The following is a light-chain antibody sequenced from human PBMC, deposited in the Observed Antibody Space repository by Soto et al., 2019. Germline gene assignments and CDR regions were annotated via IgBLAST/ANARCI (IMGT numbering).Light chain of an antibody. Sequence: QSVLTQPPSASGTPGQRVTISCSGSSSNIGSNTVNWYQQLPGTAPKLLIYSNNLRPSGVPDRFSGSKSGTSASLAISGLQSDDEADYFCAAWDDSLDGYVFGTGTKLTVL. V-gene: IGLV1-44*01. CDR3: AAWDDSLDGYV. J-gene: IGLJ1*01. CDR1: SSNIGSNT. CDR2: SNN.